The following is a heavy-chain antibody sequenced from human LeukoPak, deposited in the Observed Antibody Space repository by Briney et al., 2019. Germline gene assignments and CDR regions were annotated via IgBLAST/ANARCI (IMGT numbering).Heavy chain of an antibody. V-gene: IGHV5-51*01. Sequence: GESLKISCKGSGYSFTSYWIGWVRQMPGKGLEWMGIIYPGDSDTRYSPSFQGQVTISADKSISTAYLQWSCLKASDTAMYYCARPRGDSSGWYYYFDYWGQGTLVTVSS. CDR2: IYPGDSDT. D-gene: IGHD6-19*01. J-gene: IGHJ4*02. CDR3: ARPRGDSSGWYYYFDY. CDR1: GYSFTSYW.